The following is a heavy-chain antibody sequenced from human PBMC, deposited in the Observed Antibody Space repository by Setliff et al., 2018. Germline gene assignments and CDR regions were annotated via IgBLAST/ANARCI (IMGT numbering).Heavy chain of an antibody. CDR2: IYHSGST. D-gene: IGHD5-18*01. J-gene: IGHJ3*02. V-gene: IGHV4-39*01. Sequence: SETLSLTCTVSGGSISSSSYYWGWIRQPPGKGLEWTGSIYHSGSTYYNPSLKSRVTISVDTSKNQFSLKLSSVTAADTAVYYCARHYAAMDAFDIWGQGTMVTVSS. CDR3: ARHYAAMDAFDI. CDR1: GGSISSSSYY.